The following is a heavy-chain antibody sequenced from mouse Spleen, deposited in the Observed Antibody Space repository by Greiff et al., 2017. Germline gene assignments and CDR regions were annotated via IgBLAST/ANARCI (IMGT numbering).Heavy chain of an antibody. CDR3: AREDYYGYRDYFDY. D-gene: IGHD1-2*01. J-gene: IGHJ2*01. CDR1: GYSITSGYY. CDR2: ISYDGSN. V-gene: IGHV3-6*01. Sequence: EVQRVESGPGLVKPSQSLSLTCSVTGYSITSGYYWNWIRQFPGNKLEWMGYISYDGSNNYNPSLKNRISITRDTSKNQFFLKLNSVTTEDTATYYCAREDYYGYRDYFDYWGQGTTLTVSS.